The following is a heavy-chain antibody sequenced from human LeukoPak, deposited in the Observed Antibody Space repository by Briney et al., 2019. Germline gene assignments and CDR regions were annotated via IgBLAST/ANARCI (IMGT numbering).Heavy chain of an antibody. D-gene: IGHD3-22*01. CDR2: MSGSGGST. J-gene: IGHJ4*02. CDR3: AKTSEPYYNIGKALDF. Sequence: GGSLRLSCAASGFTFNIYAMNWVRQAPGKGLEWVSAMSGSGGSTYYADSVKGRFTISRDNSKNTLYLQVNSQRAGDTALYYCAKTSEPYYNIGKALDFWGQGTLVTVSS. CDR1: GFTFNIYA. V-gene: IGHV3-23*01.